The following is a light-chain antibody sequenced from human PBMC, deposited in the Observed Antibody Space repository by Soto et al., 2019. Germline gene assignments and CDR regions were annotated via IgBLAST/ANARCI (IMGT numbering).Light chain of an antibody. Sequence: EIVMTQSPATLSVSPGERATLSCRASQSVSSNLAWYQQKPGQAPRLLIYGASTRAPGITARFSGSGSGTEFTLTISSLQSEDFAVYYCQQYNNWPWTCGQGTKVEIK. CDR2: GAS. V-gene: IGKV3-15*01. J-gene: IGKJ1*01. CDR1: QSVSSN. CDR3: QQYNNWPWT.